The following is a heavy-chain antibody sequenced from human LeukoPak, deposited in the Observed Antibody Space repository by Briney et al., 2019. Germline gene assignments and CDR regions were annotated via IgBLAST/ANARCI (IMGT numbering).Heavy chain of an antibody. CDR2: IGGGGGNI. V-gene: IGHV3-23*01. J-gene: IGHJ4*02. Sequence: GGSLRLSCAASGFPFSKYAMVWVRQAPGMGLEWLSAIGGGGGNIYYADSVKGRFTISRDNSKNTLYLQMNSLRAEDTAVYYCARGAGYNYPYYFDYWGQGTLVTVSS. CDR3: ARGAGYNYPYYFDY. CDR1: GFPFSKYA. D-gene: IGHD5-24*01.